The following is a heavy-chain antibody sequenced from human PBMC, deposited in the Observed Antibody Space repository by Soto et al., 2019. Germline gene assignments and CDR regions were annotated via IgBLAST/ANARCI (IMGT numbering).Heavy chain of an antibody. V-gene: IGHV3-23*01. J-gene: IGHJ4*02. CDR2: INGGGGTT. Sequence: GGSLRLSCTASGFTFSSYAMSWVRQAPGKGLEWVSSINGGGGTTNYADSVRGRFTISRDNSKNTMYLQMNSLRAEDTALYFCAKIICTTNCYDYWGQGTLVTVSS. CDR3: AKIICTTNCYDY. D-gene: IGHD2-2*01. CDR1: GFTFSSYA.